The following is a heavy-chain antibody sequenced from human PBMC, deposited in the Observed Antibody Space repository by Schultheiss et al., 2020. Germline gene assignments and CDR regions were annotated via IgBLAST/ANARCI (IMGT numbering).Heavy chain of an antibody. J-gene: IGHJ4*02. CDR1: GGSISSSNW. D-gene: IGHD4-23*01. V-gene: IGHV4-4*02. CDR3: ARDYGGRTYYFDY. CDR2: IYHSGST. Sequence: GSLRLSCAVSGGSISSSNWWSWVRQPPGKGLEWIGEIYHSGSTNYNPSLKSRVTISVDKSKNQFSLKQSSVTAADTAVYYCARDYGGRTYYFDYWGQGTLVTVSS.